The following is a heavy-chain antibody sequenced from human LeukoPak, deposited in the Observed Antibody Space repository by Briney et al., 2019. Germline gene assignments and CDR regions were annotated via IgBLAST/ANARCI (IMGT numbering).Heavy chain of an antibody. D-gene: IGHD1-26*01. CDR1: GFTFSSYD. V-gene: IGHV3-33*01. Sequence: GGSLRLSCVASGFTFSSYDMHWVRQAPGKGLEWVAVIWYDGSNKYYADSVKGRFTISRDNSKNTLYLQMNSLRAEDTAVFYCARGFFHSGTYSCLDYWGQGTLVTVSS. CDR2: IWYDGSNK. CDR3: ARGFFHSGTYSCLDY. J-gene: IGHJ4*02.